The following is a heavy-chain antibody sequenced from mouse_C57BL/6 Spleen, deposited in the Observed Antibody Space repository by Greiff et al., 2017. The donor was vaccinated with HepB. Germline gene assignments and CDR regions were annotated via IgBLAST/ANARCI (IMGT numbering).Heavy chain of an antibody. V-gene: IGHV1-64*01. CDR1: GYTFTSYW. CDR3: ARWASHWYFDV. Sequence: QVQLQQSGAELVKPGASVKLSCKASGYTFTSYWMHWVKQRPGQGLEWIGMIHPNSGSTNYNEKFKSKATLTVDKSSSTAYMQLSSLTSEDSAVYYCARWASHWYFDVWGTGTTVTVSS. J-gene: IGHJ1*03. D-gene: IGHD6-1*01. CDR2: IHPNSGST.